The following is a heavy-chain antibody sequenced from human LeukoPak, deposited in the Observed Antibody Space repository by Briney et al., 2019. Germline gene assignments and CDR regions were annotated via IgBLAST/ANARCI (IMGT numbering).Heavy chain of an antibody. CDR1: GGSISSYY. V-gene: IGHV4-59*08. CDR2: IHYSGST. D-gene: IGHD1-26*01. Sequence: SETLSLTCSVSGGSISSYYWSWIRQPPGKGLEWIGNIHYSGSTNYNPSLKSRVTISVDTSKNQFSLKLSSVTAADTAVYYCARRYSGSSRTDVWGQGTTVTVSS. CDR3: ARRYSGSSRTDV. J-gene: IGHJ6*02.